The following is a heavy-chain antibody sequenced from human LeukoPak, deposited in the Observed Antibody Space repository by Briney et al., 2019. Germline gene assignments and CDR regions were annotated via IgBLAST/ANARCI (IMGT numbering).Heavy chain of an antibody. CDR3: ARVGDGYNLGAFDI. Sequence: GGSLRLSCAASGFTFSSYSMNWVRQDPGKGLEWVSSISSSSSYIYYADSVKGRFTISRDNAKNSLYLQMNSLRAEDTAVYYCARVGDGYNLGAFDIWGQGTMVTVSS. CDR2: ISSSSSYI. D-gene: IGHD5-24*01. V-gene: IGHV3-21*01. CDR1: GFTFSSYS. J-gene: IGHJ3*02.